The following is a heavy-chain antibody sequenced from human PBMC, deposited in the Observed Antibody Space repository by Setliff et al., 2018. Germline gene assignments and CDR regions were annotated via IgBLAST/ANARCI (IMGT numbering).Heavy chain of an antibody. CDR3: TTAPLAAASTC. Sequence: PGGSLRLSCAASGFTFSNAWRSWVRQAPGKGLEWVGRIKSKTDGGTTDYVAPVKGRFTISRDDSKNTMYLQMNSLKTEDTAVYYCTTAPLAAASTCWGQGTLVTVSS. CDR1: GFTFSNAW. J-gene: IGHJ4*02. CDR2: IKSKTDGGTT. V-gene: IGHV3-15*01. D-gene: IGHD6-13*01.